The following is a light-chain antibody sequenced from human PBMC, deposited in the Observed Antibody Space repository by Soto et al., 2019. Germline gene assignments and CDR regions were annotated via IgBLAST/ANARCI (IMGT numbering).Light chain of an antibody. J-gene: IGKJ5*01. Sequence: GASVTITCRASQSISRRLAWYKQKQGKANEIMISDDYSLESGVKSRFSGSGSGTDFTLTIRSMQNEDFATYYCKKANSFPLTFGKGKRLEIK. CDR1: QSISRR. CDR2: DDY. V-gene: IGKV1-12*01. CDR3: KKANSFPLT.